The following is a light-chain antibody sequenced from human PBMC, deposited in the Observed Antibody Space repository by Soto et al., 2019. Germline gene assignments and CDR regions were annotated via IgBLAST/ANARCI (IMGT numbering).Light chain of an antibody. V-gene: IGKV3-20*01. CDR1: QSVSSNY. CDR3: QQYVTSPWT. J-gene: IGKJ1*01. CDR2: VAS. Sequence: ENVLTQSPGTLSLSPGERATLSCRASQSVSSNYLAWYQQKPGQAPRLLIYVASSRATGIPDRFSGGGSGTDFTLTISRVDPEDFAVYYCQQYVTSPWTFGQGTKVEIK.